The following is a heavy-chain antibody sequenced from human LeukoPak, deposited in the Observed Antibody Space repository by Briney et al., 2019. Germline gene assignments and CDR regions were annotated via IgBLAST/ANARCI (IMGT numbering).Heavy chain of an antibody. J-gene: IGHJ6*03. CDR3: ARGAFTDIVVVRPPDYDRYYYMDV. CDR1: GFTFSSYW. D-gene: IGHD2-2*01. CDR2: IKQDGSEK. Sequence: HTGGSLRLSCAASGFTFSSYWMSWVRQTPGKGLEWVANIKQDGSEKYYVDSVKGRFTISRDNAKNSLYLQMNSLRAEDTAVYYCARGAFTDIVVVRPPDYDRYYYMDVWGKGTTVTVSS. V-gene: IGHV3-7*01.